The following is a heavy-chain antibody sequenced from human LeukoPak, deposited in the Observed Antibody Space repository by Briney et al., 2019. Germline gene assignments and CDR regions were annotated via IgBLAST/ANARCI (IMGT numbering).Heavy chain of an antibody. CDR2: ISGSGGST. CDR3: VKDRCDRTTCPEV. Sequence: GGSLRLSCTASGFTFSTYAMSWVRQAPGEGLEWVSGISGSGGSTYYTDSVKGRFTISRDNSKNTLHLQMSSLRAEDTALYYCVKDRCDRTTCPEVWGQGALVTVSS. V-gene: IGHV3-23*01. D-gene: IGHD2-2*01. CDR1: GFTFSTYA. J-gene: IGHJ4*02.